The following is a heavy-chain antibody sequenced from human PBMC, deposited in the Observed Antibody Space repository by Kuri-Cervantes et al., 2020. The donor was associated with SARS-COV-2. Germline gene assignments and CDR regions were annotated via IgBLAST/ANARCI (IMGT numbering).Heavy chain of an antibody. CDR2: ISYDGSNK. CDR3: ARPPDRSGQNFDS. J-gene: IGHJ4*02. CDR1: GFTSSSYA. D-gene: IGHD3-22*01. V-gene: IGHV3-30-3*01. Sequence: AESLRLSCAAFGFTSSSYAMHWVRQAPGKGLEWVAAISYDGSNKYYADSVKGRFTISRDNSKNTLYLQMNSLTSEDTSVYYCARPPDRSGQNFDSWGQGTLVTVSS.